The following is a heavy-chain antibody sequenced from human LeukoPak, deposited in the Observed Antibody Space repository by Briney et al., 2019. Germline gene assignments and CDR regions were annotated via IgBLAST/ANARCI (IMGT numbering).Heavy chain of an antibody. CDR3: ARLDYYDSSGYYSHVQLDY. CDR2: ISSSSSTI. D-gene: IGHD3-22*01. J-gene: IGHJ4*02. CDR1: GFTFSSYS. Sequence: GGSLRLSCAASGFTFSSYSMNWVRQAPGKGLEWVSYISSSSSTIYYADSVKGRFTISRDNAKNSLYLQMNSLRAENTAVYYCARLDYYDSSGYYSHVQLDYWGQRTLVTVSS. V-gene: IGHV3-48*01.